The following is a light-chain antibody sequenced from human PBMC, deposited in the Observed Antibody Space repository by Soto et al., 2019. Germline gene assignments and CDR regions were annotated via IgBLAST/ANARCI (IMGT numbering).Light chain of an antibody. Sequence: SYELTQPPSASDSPGQTARITCGGNNIGSKSVHWYQQKPGQAPVLVVDDDSDRPSGIPERFSGSNSGNTAPLTISRGEGGHEADYYCQVWDSSSDHPVFGGGIKLPVL. J-gene: IGLJ3*02. V-gene: IGLV3-21*02. CDR1: NIGSKS. CDR3: QVWDSSSDHPV. CDR2: DDS.